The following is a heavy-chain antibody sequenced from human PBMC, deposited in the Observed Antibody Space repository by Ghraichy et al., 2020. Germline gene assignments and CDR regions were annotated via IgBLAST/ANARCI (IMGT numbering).Heavy chain of an antibody. V-gene: IGHV1-46*03. J-gene: IGHJ3*02. Sequence: ASVKDSCKASGYTFTSYYMHWVRQAPGQGLEWMGIINPSGGSTSYAQKFQGRVTMTRDTSTSTAYMELSSLRSEDTAVYYCAIIDFTVTTYSDAFDIWGQGTMVTVSS. CDR2: INPSGGST. D-gene: IGHD4-17*01. CDR1: GYTFTSYY. CDR3: AIIDFTVTTYSDAFDI.